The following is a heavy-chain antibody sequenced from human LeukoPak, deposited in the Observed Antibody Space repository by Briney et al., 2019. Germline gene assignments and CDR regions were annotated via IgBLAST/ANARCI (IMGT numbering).Heavy chain of an antibody. Sequence: GGSLRLSCAASGFTFSSYGMHWVRQAPGKGLGWVAVISYDGSNKYYADSVKGRFTISRDNSKNTLYLQMHSLRAEDTAVYYCAKFGVLFDYWGQGTLVTVSS. CDR3: AKFGVLFDY. D-gene: IGHD3-16*01. CDR2: ISYDGSNK. V-gene: IGHV3-30*18. CDR1: GFTFSSYG. J-gene: IGHJ4*02.